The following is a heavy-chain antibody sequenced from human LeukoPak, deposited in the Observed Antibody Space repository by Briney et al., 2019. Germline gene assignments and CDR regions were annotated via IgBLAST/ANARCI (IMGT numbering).Heavy chain of an antibody. J-gene: IGHJ6*03. CDR1: GYSISSGYY. Sequence: SETLSLTCTVSGYSISSGYYWGWIRQPPGKGLEWIGSIYHSGSTYYNPSLKSRVTISVDTSKNQFSLKLSSVTAADTAVYYCARPQTYYDFWSGYPYYYYYYMDVWGKGTTVTVSS. CDR3: ARPQTYYDFWSGYPYYYYYYMDV. CDR2: IYHSGST. D-gene: IGHD3-3*01. V-gene: IGHV4-38-2*02.